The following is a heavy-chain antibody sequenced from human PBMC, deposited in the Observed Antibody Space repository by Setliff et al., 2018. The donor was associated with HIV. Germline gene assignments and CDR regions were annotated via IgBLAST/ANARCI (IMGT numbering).Heavy chain of an antibody. CDR2: IHTSGST. V-gene: IGHV4-4*08. D-gene: IGHD2-8*02. CDR3: AREGPPYTANWWGAYFDY. J-gene: IGHJ4*02. CDR1: GGSISGYY. Sequence: KPSETLSLTCTVSGGSISGYYWSWIRQPPGKGLEWIGYIHTSGSTNYNPSLKSRVTISLDTSKDQFSLRLSSVTAADTAVYYCAREGPPYTANWWGAYFDYWGQGNLVTVSS.